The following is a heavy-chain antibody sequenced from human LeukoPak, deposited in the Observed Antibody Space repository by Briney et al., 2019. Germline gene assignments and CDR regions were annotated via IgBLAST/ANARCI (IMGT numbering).Heavy chain of an antibody. Sequence: KPSETLSLTCTVSSGSITSGSHYWGWIRQAPGKGLEWIGSIFYSGSTYLNSSLQGRVTISVDSSKNQFSLKVTSVTAADTAVYYCARLPYSIRLYYMDVWGKGTTVTVSS. D-gene: IGHD6-13*01. J-gene: IGHJ6*03. CDR1: SGSITSGSHY. CDR3: ARLPYSIRLYYMDV. V-gene: IGHV4-39*07. CDR2: IFYSGST.